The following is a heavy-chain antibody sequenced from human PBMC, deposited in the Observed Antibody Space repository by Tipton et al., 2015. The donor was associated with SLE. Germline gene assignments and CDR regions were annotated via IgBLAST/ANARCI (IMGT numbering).Heavy chain of an antibody. CDR2: INHSGST. Sequence: TLSLTCTVSGGSINSSSYYWGWIRQPPGKGLEWIGEINHSGSTNYNPSLKSRVTISVDTSKNQFSLKLSSVTAADTAVYYCARDRGYSSSSWVYWGQGTLVTVSS. CDR1: GGSINSSSYY. J-gene: IGHJ4*02. D-gene: IGHD6-6*01. CDR3: ARDRGYSSSSWVY. V-gene: IGHV4-39*07.